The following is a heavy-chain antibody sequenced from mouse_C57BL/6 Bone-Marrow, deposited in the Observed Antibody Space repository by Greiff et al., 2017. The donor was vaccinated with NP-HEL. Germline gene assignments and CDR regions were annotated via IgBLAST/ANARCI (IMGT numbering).Heavy chain of an antibody. CDR1: GYTFTSYW. V-gene: IGHV1-64*01. D-gene: IGHD1-1*01. CDR3: ARSRVITTVVAYYFDY. Sequence: QVQLQQPGAELVKPGASVKLSCKASGYTFTSYWMHWVKQRPGQGLEWIGMIHPNSGSTNYNEKFKSKATLTVDKSSSTAYMQLSSLTSEDSAVYYCARSRVITTVVAYYFDYWGQGTTLTVSS. CDR2: IHPNSGST. J-gene: IGHJ2*01.